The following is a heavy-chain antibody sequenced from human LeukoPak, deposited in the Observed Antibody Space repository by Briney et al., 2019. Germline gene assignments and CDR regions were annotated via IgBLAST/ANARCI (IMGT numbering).Heavy chain of an antibody. J-gene: IGHJ3*02. CDR1: GGSISTYY. CDR3: ARGFGYDSTGYRAFDI. Sequence: PSETLSLTCTVSGGSISTYYWNWIRQPPGKGLECIGYIDYSGSTNYNPSLKSRVAISVDTSKNRFSLKLSSVTAADTAVYYCARGFGYDSTGYRAFDIWGQGTMVTVSS. V-gene: IGHV4-59*01. CDR2: IDYSGST. D-gene: IGHD3-22*01.